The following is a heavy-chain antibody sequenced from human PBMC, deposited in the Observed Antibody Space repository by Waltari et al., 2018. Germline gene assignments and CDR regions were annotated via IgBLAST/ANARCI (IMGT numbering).Heavy chain of an antibody. J-gene: IGHJ4*02. Sequence: QVQLVQSGAEVKKPGASVKVSCKASGYTFTRSAINWVREATGQGLEWMGWMNPNSGNTGYAQKFQGRVNMTRNTSISTAYMELSSLRSEDTAVYYCARAGLLWFGELSFSFDYWGQGTLVTVSS. D-gene: IGHD3-10*01. V-gene: IGHV1-8*01. CDR1: GYTFTRSA. CDR2: MNPNSGNT. CDR3: ARAGLLWFGELSFSFDY.